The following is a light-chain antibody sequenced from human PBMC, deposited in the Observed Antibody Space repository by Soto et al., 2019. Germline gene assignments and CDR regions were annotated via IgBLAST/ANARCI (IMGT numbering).Light chain of an antibody. CDR1: SSEFGSYSV. CDR3: HSYARGTLV. Sequence: QSALTQSASVSGSPGQSITISCTGTSSEFGSYSVVSWYQQHPGKAPKLLIYEATKRPSGVSNRFSGYESGNTASLTISGLQAEDEADYYCHSYARGTLVFGGGTKLTVL. J-gene: IGLJ3*02. V-gene: IGLV2-23*01. CDR2: EAT.